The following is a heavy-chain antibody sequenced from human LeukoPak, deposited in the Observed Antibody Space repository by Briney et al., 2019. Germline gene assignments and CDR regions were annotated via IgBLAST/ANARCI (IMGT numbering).Heavy chain of an antibody. V-gene: IGHV1-46*03. CDR1: GYTFTSYY. J-gene: IGHJ4*02. CDR2: TNPSGGST. CDR3: AREKGPWIQLWSNPFDY. D-gene: IGHD5-18*01. Sequence: ASVKVSCKASGYTFTSYYMHWVRQAPGQGLEWMGITNPSGGSTSYAQKFQGRVTMTRDTSTSTVYMELSSLRSEDTAVYYCAREKGPWIQLWSNPFDYWGQGTLVTVSS.